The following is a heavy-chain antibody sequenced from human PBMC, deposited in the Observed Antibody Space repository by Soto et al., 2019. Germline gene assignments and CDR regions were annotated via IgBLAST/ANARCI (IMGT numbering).Heavy chain of an antibody. J-gene: IGHJ6*02. CDR2: MHHSGSI. CDR3: AREENEMATIFTYYGMDV. Sequence: SDTLSLTCSVSGDSISNNKWWSWVRQPPGKGLEWIGEMHHSGSIHYNASLKSRATLSVDKSRNQFSLQLSSVTAADTAVYYCAREENEMATIFTYYGMDVWGQGTTVTVSS. V-gene: IGHV4-4*02. CDR1: GDSISNNKW. D-gene: IGHD5-12*01.